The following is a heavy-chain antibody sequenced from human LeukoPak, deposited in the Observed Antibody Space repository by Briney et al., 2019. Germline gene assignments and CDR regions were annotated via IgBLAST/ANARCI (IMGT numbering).Heavy chain of an antibody. CDR3: ARDRHGSLDY. J-gene: IGHJ4*02. V-gene: IGHV3-21*01. CDR2: ISSSSSYI. D-gene: IGHD1-26*01. CDR1: GFTFSSYS. Sequence: GGSLRLSCAASGFTFSSYSMNWVRQAPGKGLEWVSSISSSSSYIYYADSVKGRFTISRDNSKNTLYLQMNSLRAEDTAVYYCARDRHGSLDYWGQGTLVTVSS.